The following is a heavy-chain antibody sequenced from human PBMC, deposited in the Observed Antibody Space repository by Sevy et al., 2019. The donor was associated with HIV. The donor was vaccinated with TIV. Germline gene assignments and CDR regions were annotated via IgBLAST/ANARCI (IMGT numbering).Heavy chain of an antibody. J-gene: IGHJ4*02. V-gene: IGHV3-30-3*01. Sequence: GESLKISCAASGLTFSSHAMHWVRQAPGKGLEWVAVISSAGSNKYYADSVKGRFTISRDNPKNTLYLQMNSLRPEDTAVYYCTRDAGYSIAWSPSDYWGQATLVTVSS. CDR2: ISSAGSNK. D-gene: IGHD6-19*01. CDR1: GLTFSSHA. CDR3: TRDAGYSIAWSPSDY.